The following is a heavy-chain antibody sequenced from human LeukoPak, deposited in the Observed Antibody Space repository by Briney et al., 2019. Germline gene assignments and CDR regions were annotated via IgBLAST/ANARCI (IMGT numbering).Heavy chain of an antibody. J-gene: IGHJ4*02. D-gene: IGHD4-23*01. CDR2: IASDGSST. Sequence: GGSLRLSCAASGFTFSSYWKNWVRQAPGKGLVWVSRIASDGSSTTYADSVKGRFSISRDNAKNTLYLQMNSLRVEDTAVYYCARGRPHGNDYWGQGTLVTVSS. CDR3: ARGRPHGNDY. V-gene: IGHV3-74*01. CDR1: GFTFSSYW.